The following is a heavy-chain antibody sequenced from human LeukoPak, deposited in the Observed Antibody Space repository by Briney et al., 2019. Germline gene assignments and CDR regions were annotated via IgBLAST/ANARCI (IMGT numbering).Heavy chain of an antibody. J-gene: IGHJ3*02. D-gene: IGHD2-21*01. CDR1: GFTFSSYE. V-gene: IGHV3-48*03. Sequence: PGGSLRLSCVASGFTFSSYEMSWVRQAPGKGLEWVSQISSIGSSIYYADSVKGRFTISRDNTKNSLYLQMNSLRAEDTAFYYCARDRTVSAWGLVDIWGQGTMVTVSS. CDR3: ARDRTVSAWGLVDI. CDR2: ISSIGSSI.